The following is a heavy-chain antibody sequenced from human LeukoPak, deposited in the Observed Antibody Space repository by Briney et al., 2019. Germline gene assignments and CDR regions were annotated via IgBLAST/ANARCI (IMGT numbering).Heavy chain of an antibody. D-gene: IGHD4-17*01. CDR2: FDPEDGET. Sequence: ASVKVSCKVSGYTLTELSMHWVRQAPGKGLEWMGGFDPEDGETIYAQKFQGRVTMTEDTSTDTAYMELSSLRSEDTAVYYCARGSLVTVTPHFDHWGQGTLVTVSS. CDR1: GYTLTELS. V-gene: IGHV1-24*01. CDR3: ARGSLVTVTPHFDH. J-gene: IGHJ4*02.